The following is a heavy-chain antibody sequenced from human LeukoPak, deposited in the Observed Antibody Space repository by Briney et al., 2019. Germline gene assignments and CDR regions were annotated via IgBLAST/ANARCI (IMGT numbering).Heavy chain of an antibody. V-gene: IGHV3-21*01. CDR1: GFNFNTYT. Sequence: PGGSLRLSCAASGFNFNTYTMNWVRQAPGKGLEWVSSISSDSSFIYYADAVHGRFTVSRDNAKYSLYLQMNSLRAEDTAVYYCVRGSYGAYDYWGQGSLVTVSS. J-gene: IGHJ4*02. CDR3: VRGSYGAYDY. CDR2: ISSDSSFI. D-gene: IGHD4-17*01.